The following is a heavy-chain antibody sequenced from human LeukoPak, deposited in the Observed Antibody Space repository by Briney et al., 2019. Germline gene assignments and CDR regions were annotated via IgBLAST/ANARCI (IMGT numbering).Heavy chain of an antibody. Sequence: GGSLRLTCAASGFTFNNAWMNWVRQAPGKGLEWVGRIKSKNVGGTADYAAPVKGRFTISRDDSKNTVYLQMNSLKIEDTAVYYCTSHAAFDPWGQGTLVTVSS. CDR2: IKSKNVGGTA. J-gene: IGHJ5*02. V-gene: IGHV3-15*01. CDR1: GFTFNNAW. CDR3: TSHAAFDP.